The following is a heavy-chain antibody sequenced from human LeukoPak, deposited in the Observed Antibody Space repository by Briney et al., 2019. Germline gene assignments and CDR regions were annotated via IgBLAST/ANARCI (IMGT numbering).Heavy chain of an antibody. CDR2: IFHSGST. CDR3: AREEVAAGTWAPIDY. V-gene: IGHV4-4*02. J-gene: IGHJ4*02. D-gene: IGHD6-13*01. Sequence: ETLSLTCAVSGGSISRSWWSWVRQPPGKGLEWIGEIFHSGSTNYNPSLKSRVTISVDKSKNHFSLELSSVTAADTAVYYCAREEVAAGTWAPIDYWGQGTLVTVSS. CDR1: GGSISRSW.